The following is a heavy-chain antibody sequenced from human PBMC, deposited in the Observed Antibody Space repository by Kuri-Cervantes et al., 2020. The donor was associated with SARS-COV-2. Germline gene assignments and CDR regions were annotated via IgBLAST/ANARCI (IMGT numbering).Heavy chain of an antibody. J-gene: IGHJ3*02. V-gene: IGHV4-34*01. CDR2: VNHSGGA. CDR1: GGSLSGSF. Sequence: SETLSLTCAVYGGSLSGSFWSWIRQSPGKGLEWIGEVNHSGGANYNPFLRSRVTISVDTSKTQFSLSLSSVTAADTAVYYCARPPNYYYDSSGYYHDAFDIWGQGTMVTVSS. CDR3: ARPPNYYYDSSGYYHDAFDI. D-gene: IGHD3-22*01.